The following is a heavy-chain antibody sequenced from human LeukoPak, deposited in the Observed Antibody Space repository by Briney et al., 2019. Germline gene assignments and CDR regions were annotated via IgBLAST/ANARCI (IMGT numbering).Heavy chain of an antibody. CDR3: SRDEYGGNINFFDY. CDR2: ITNKAFGGTV. D-gene: IGHD4-23*01. CDR1: GFNFGGYA. V-gene: IGHV3-49*04. J-gene: IGHJ4*02. Sequence: GGALRLSCSGSGFNFGGYAMSWVRQSPEEGLEGGGFITNKAFGGTVHYAASVKGRFTISRDDSRSTVYLQMDNLRTEDTGIYYCSRDEYGGNINFFDYWGQGTLVTVST.